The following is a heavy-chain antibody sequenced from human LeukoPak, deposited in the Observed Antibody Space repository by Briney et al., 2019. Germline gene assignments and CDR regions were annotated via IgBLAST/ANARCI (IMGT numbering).Heavy chain of an antibody. V-gene: IGHV4-39*01. J-gene: IGHJ6*03. D-gene: IGHD6-13*01. Sequence: SETLSLTCTVCLGSISSSSYYWGWIRQPPGKGLEWIGSIYYSGSTYYNPSLKSRVTISVDTSKNQFSLKLSSVTAADTAVYYCARHFPIAPRLYYYYYYYMDVWGKGTTVTVSS. CDR2: IYYSGST. CDR3: ARHFPIAPRLYYYYYYYMDV. CDR1: LGSISSSSYY.